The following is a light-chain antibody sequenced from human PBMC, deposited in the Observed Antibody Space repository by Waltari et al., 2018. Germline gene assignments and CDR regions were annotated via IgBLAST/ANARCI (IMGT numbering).Light chain of an antibody. J-gene: IGLJ1*01. CDR2: EDT. V-gene: IGLV3-10*01. CDR3: YSSDSTGLRV. CDR1: ALPRKY. Sequence: SYALTQTPSVSVSPGQTARIPCSGHALPRKYANWFQQKSGQAPQLVIYEDTKRPSGIPERFAGSSSGTVATLTITGAQVGDGADYYCYSSDSTGLRVFGGGTTVVVL.